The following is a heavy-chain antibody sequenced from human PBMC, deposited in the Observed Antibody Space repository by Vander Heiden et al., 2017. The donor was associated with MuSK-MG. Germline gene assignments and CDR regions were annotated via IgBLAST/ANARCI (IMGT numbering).Heavy chain of an antibody. D-gene: IGHD3-3*01. CDR2: INPKNGDT. J-gene: IGHJ4*02. CDR1: GYTFTGTGNY. V-gene: IGHV1-2*02. CDR3: ARDKDFWSACAFDY. Sequence: QVQLVQSGAEVKKPGASVKVSCKASGYTFTGTGNYIHWVRQAPGQGLEWMGWINPKNGDTRFSQKFQGRVTMTRDTSISTAYMELSRLTSDDTAVYYCARDKDFWSACAFDYWGQGTLVTVSS.